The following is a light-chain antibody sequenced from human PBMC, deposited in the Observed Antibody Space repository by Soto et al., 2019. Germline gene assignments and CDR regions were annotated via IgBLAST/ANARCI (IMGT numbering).Light chain of an antibody. CDR1: QTIDNY. J-gene: IGKJ2*01. CDR3: QQTYTIPFA. Sequence: DMQMTQSPSSLSASVGDRVTITCRPSQTIDNYLNWYQHKPGKAPKLLIYGPSTLQSGVSSRFTGSASGTDFTLTIDNLQAEDFATYYCQQTYTIPFAFGQGTKLEI. CDR2: GPS. V-gene: IGKV1-39*01.